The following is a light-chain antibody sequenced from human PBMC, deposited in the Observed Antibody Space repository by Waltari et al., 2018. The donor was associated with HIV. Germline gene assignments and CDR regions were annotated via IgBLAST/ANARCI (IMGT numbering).Light chain of an antibody. CDR1: SSNIGAGYD. J-gene: IGLJ2*01. Sequence: QSVLTQPPSVSGAPGQRVTISCTGSSSNIGAGYDVHWYQQLPGTAPKLLIYANINRPSGVPDPFSGSKSGSSASLAITGLQAEDEAHYYCQSFDSSLTTSGVIFGGGTKLTVL. V-gene: IGLV1-40*01. CDR3: QSFDSSLTTSGVI. CDR2: ANI.